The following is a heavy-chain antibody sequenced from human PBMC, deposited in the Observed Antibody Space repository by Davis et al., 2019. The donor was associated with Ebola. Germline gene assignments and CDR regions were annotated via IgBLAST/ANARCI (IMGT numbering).Heavy chain of an antibody. CDR3: ARDLSITIFGVVYSGMDV. J-gene: IGHJ6*02. CDR1: GFTFSSYE. Sequence: GGSLRLSCAASGFTFSSYEMNWVRQAPGKGLEWVSYISSSGSTIYYADSVKGRFTISRDNAKNSLYLQMNSLRAEDTAVYYCARDLSITIFGVVYSGMDVWGQGTTVTVSS. V-gene: IGHV3-48*03. CDR2: ISSSGSTI. D-gene: IGHD3-3*01.